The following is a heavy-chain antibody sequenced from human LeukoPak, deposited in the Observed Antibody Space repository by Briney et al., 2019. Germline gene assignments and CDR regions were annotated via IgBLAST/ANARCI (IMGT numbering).Heavy chain of an antibody. Sequence: PSETLSLTCTVSGDSINNHQWSWIRQPPGKGLEWIGYIHYSGRTNYHPSLKSRVTISIDTSKNQFSQNMNSVTSMDTAVYYCARVQIVSPTIRFDPWGQGTLVAVSS. D-gene: IGHD2-2*02. CDR1: GDSINNHQ. V-gene: IGHV4-59*11. CDR3: ARVQIVSPTIRFDP. CDR2: IHYSGRT. J-gene: IGHJ5*02.